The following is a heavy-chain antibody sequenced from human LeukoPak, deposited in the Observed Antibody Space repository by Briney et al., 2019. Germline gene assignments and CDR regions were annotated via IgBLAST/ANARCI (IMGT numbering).Heavy chain of an antibody. CDR1: GVSISSTSHA. CDR2: IYNSGSS. CDR3: GRDTHLES. J-gene: IGHJ4*02. Sequence: SETLSLTCTVSGVSISSTSHAWGWSRQPPGKGLEWLGNIYNSGSSNYSPSLRSRVSISVDTSKDQFSLRLRSVTAADTAVYYCGRDTHLESWGQGILVTVFS. V-gene: IGHV4-39*01.